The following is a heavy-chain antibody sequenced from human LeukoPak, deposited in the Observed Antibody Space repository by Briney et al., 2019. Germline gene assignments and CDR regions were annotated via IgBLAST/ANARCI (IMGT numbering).Heavy chain of an antibody. J-gene: IGHJ4*02. V-gene: IGHV3-21*01. D-gene: IGHD1-26*01. CDR3: ARDRQWELFDY. Sequence: PGGSLRLSCSASGFTFTTYGMNWVRQAPGKGLEWVSSISSSSSYIYYADSVKGRFTISRDNAKNSLYLQMNSLRAEDTAVYYCARDRQWELFDYWGQGTLVTVSS. CDR1: GFTFTTYG. CDR2: ISSSSSYI.